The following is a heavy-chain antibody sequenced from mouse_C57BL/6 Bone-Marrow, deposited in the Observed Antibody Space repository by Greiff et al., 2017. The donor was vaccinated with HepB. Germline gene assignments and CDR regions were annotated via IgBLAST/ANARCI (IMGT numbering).Heavy chain of an antibody. V-gene: IGHV1-7*01. CDR3: ASRDYGSVYYAMDY. D-gene: IGHD1-1*01. J-gene: IGHJ4*01. CDR2: INPSSGYT. Sequence: QVQLKQSGAELAKPGASVKLSCKASGYTFTSYWMHWVKQRPGQGLEWIGYINPSSGYTKYNQKFKDKATLTADKSSSTAYMQLSSLTYEDSAVYYCASRDYGSVYYAMDYWGQGTSVTVSS. CDR1: GYTFTSYW.